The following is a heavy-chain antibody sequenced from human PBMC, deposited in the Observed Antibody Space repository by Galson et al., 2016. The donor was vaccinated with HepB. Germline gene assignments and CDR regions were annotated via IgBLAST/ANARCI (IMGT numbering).Heavy chain of an antibody. D-gene: IGHD2-2*02. Sequence: ETLSLTCTVSGGSVSSSSHYWSWVRQPTGKGLEWIGYISDSESTNYNPSLKGRVTISLDRSKNQFSLRLNSVIAADTAVYYCAKDEGFYNGMDFWGQGTTVTVSS. CDR1: GGSVSSSSHY. CDR2: ISDSEST. V-gene: IGHV4-61*01. J-gene: IGHJ6*02. CDR3: AKDEGFYNGMDF.